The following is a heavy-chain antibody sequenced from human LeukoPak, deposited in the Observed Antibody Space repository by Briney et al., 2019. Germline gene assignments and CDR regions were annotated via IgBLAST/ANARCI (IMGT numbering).Heavy chain of an antibody. CDR1: GFVFSNYW. Sequence: GSLRLSCAASGFVFSNYWMTWVRQAPGKGLERVASINDGGSGKYYVDSVKGRFTISRDNAQKSLYLEMHSLRAEDTAVYYCARAVTSTEGYWGQGTLVTVSS. V-gene: IGHV3-7*03. J-gene: IGHJ4*02. CDR2: INDGGSGK. D-gene: IGHD4-17*01. CDR3: ARAVTSTEGY.